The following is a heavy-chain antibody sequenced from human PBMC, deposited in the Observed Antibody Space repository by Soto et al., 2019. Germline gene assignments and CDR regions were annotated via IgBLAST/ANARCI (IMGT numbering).Heavy chain of an antibody. CDR2: IYYSGST. Sequence: QVQLQESGPGLVKPSQTLSLTCTVSGGSISSGGYYWSWIRQHPGKGLEWIGYIYYSGSTYYNPYHMNSVTRSGDASKNQFSLKLSTLTAEDTAVYYCARVGGYSYHVGYWGQGTLVTVSS. J-gene: IGHJ4*02. CDR1: GGSISSGGYY. D-gene: IGHD5-18*01. V-gene: IGHV4-31*03. CDR3: ARVGGYSYHVGY.